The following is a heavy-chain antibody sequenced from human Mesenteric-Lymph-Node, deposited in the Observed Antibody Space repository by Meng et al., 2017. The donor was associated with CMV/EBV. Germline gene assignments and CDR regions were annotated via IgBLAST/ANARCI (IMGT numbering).Heavy chain of an antibody. CDR2: IYYSGST. J-gene: IGHJ5*02. V-gene: IGHV4-39*01. CDR3: ARPHYYGSGSSPWFDP. Sequence: QLQLQESGPGLVKPSETLSLPCTVSVGSISSSSYYWGWIRQPPGKGLEWIGSIYYSGSTYYNPSLKSRVTISVDTSKNQFSLKLSSVTAADTAVYYCARPHYYGSGSSPWFDPWGQGTLVTVSS. CDR1: VGSISSSSYY. D-gene: IGHD3-10*01.